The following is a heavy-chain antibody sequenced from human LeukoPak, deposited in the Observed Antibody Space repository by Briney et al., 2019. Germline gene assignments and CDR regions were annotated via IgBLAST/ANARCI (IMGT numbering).Heavy chain of an antibody. D-gene: IGHD5-24*01. CDR3: ARWGRGWLQFGLDY. V-gene: IGHV4-34*01. Sequence: PSETLSLTCAVYGGSLSGYYWSWIRQPPGKGLEWIGEINHSGSTNYNPSLKSRVTISVDTSKNQFSLKLSSVTAADTAVYYCARWGRGWLQFGLDYWGQGTLDTVSS. CDR1: GGSLSGYY. CDR2: INHSGST. J-gene: IGHJ4*02.